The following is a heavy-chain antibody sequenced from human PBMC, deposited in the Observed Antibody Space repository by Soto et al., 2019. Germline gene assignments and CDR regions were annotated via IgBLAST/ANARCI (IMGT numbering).Heavy chain of an antibody. D-gene: IGHD2-2*01. CDR3: ARYCSSTSCLTYYYYYYGMDV. V-gene: IGHV1-3*01. CDR2: INARNGNT. J-gene: IGHJ6*02. CDR1: GYTFTSYA. Sequence: GASVKVSCKASGYTFTSYAMHWVRQAPGQRLQWMGWINARNGNTKYSQKFQGRVTITRDTSASTAYMELSSQRSEDTAVYYCARYCSSTSCLTYYYYYYGMDVWGQGTTVTVS.